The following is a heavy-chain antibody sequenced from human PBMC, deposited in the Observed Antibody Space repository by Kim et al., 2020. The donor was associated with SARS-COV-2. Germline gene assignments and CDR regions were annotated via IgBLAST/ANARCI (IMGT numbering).Heavy chain of an antibody. J-gene: IGHJ6*02. Sequence: GGSLRLSCAASGFSFSNHWMTWVRQAPGRGPEWVANIKQHGSEKYYVDSVRGRFTISRDDAKNSLHLQMNSLRAEDTAIYYCARNNAMDVWGQGTTVTVSS. CDR1: GFSFSNHW. CDR2: IKQHGSEK. V-gene: IGHV3-7*03. CDR3: ARNNAMDV.